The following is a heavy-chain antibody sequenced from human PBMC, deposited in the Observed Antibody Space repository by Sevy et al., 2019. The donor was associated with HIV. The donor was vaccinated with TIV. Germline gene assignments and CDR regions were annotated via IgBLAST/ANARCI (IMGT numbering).Heavy chain of an antibody. D-gene: IGHD2-21*01. Sequence: GGSLRLSCAASGFTFSAYSMNWVRQAPGKGLEWVSYISSSSGTIYYADSVKGQFTISRDNAKSSLYLQMNGLGAEDTAVYYCAGAGGDCYSKNECWFVSWGQGTLVTVSS. CDR3: AGAGGDCYSKNECWFVS. CDR2: ISSSSGTI. J-gene: IGHJ5*01. CDR1: GFTFSAYS. V-gene: IGHV3-48*01.